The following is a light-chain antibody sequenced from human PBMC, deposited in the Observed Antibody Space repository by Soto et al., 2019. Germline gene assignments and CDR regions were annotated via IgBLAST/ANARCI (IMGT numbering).Light chain of an antibody. V-gene: IGLV2-23*02. CDR1: SSDVGTYNL. CDR3: RSYAPGNTYV. CDR2: EVS. J-gene: IGLJ1*01. Sequence: QSALTQPASVSGSPGQSITISCTGTSSDVGTYNLVSWYQQHPGKAPKLMIYEVSKWPSGVSSRFSGSKSGNTASLTISGLQAEDEADYYCRSYAPGNTYVFGTGTKLTVL.